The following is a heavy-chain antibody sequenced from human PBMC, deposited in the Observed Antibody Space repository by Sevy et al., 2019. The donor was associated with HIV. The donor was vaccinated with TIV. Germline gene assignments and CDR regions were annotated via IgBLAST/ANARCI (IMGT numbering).Heavy chain of an antibody. V-gene: IGHV1-18*01. CDR1: GYVFTDYG. J-gene: IGHJ6*02. CDR3: SRDFGRRERVGMDV. CDR2: ISGFNGKT. Sequence: GSVKVSSKSSGYVFTDYGFSWVRQAPGQGLERKGWISGFNGKTKYEQKLQGRITLTTDISTNTAYMELTSLTSDDTAIYYCSRDFGRRERVGMDVWGQGTTVSVSS. D-gene: IGHD1-26*01.